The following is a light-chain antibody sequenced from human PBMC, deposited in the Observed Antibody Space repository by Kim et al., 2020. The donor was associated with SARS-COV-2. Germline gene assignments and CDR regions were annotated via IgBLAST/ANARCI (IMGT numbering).Light chain of an antibody. CDR3: NSRDSSRNHKWV. J-gene: IGLJ3*02. Sequence: SSELTQDPAVSVALGQTVRITCQGDSLRSYYASWYQQKPGQAPVLVIYGKNNRPSGIPDRFSGSSSGNTASLTITGAQAEDEADYYCNSRDSSRNHKWVFGGGTQLTVL. CDR2: GKN. CDR1: SLRSYY. V-gene: IGLV3-19*01.